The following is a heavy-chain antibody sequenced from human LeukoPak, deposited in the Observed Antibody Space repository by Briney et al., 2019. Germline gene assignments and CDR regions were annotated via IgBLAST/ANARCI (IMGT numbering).Heavy chain of an antibody. CDR3: ARALLVRNGYNYSPNYFDY. D-gene: IGHD5-24*01. CDR2: ISYDGSIK. Sequence: GGSLRLSCAASGFTFSSYGMHWVRQAPGKGLEWVAVISYDGSIKYYADSAKGRFTISRDNSKNTLYLQMNSLRAEDTAVYYCARALLVRNGYNYSPNYFDYWGQGTLVTVSS. CDR1: GFTFSSYG. J-gene: IGHJ4*02. V-gene: IGHV3-30*03.